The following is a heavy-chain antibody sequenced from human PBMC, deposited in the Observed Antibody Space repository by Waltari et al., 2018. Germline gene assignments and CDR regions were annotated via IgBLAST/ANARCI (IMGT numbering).Heavy chain of an antibody. CDR1: GGSISSSY. V-gene: IGHV4-59*01. D-gene: IGHD5-18*01. J-gene: IGHJ6*03. CDR3: ARVYSSYYYYMDV. CDR2: IYYSGST. Sequence: QVQLQESGPGLVKPSETLSLTCTVSGGSISSSYWSWIRQPQGKGLEWIGYIYYSGSTNYNPSLKSRVTITVDTSKNQFSLKLSSVTAADTAVYYCARVYSSYYYYMDVWGKGTTVTVSS.